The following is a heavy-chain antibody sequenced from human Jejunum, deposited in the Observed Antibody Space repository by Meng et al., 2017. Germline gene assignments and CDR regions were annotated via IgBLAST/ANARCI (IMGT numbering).Heavy chain of an antibody. Sequence: GESLKISCAASGFTFRSYVMSWVRQAPGKGLEWVSTVTENDVTFYADSVKGRFTISRDTSKSTLYLQMNSLRAEDTAVYFCTRSDFIELVPELGIYWAQG. CDR1: GFTFRSYV. CDR3: TRSDFIELVPELGIY. CDR2: VTENDVT. D-gene: IGHD1-7*01. V-gene: IGHV3-23*01. J-gene: IGHJ4*02.